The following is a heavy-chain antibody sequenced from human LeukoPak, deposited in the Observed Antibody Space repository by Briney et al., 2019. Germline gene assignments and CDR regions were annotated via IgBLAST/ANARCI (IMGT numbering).Heavy chain of an antibody. D-gene: IGHD4-17*01. CDR1: GGPISGFY. Sequence: SETLSLTCNVSGGPISGFYWSWIRQPPGKRLEWIGYVHYTGSFNYNPSLESRVTISVDTSKTQVSLKLSSVTAADTAVYYCARHDYGPYYFHYWGQGTLVTVSS. V-gene: IGHV4-59*08. CDR2: VHYTGSF. CDR3: ARHDYGPYYFHY. J-gene: IGHJ4*02.